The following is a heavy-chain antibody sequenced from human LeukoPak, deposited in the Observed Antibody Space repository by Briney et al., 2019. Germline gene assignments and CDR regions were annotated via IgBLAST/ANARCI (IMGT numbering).Heavy chain of an antibody. Sequence: PSETLSLTCTASGGSISSYYWSWIRQPPGKGLEWIGYIYYSGSTNYNPSLKSRVTISVDTSKNQFSLKLSSVTAADTAVYYCARFPNYYGSGSYPDAFDIWGQGTMVTVSS. V-gene: IGHV4-59*08. J-gene: IGHJ3*02. CDR1: GGSISSYY. CDR2: IYYSGST. D-gene: IGHD3-10*01. CDR3: ARFPNYYGSGSYPDAFDI.